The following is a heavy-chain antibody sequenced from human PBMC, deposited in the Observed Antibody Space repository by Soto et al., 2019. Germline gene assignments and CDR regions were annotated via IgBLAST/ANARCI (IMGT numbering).Heavy chain of an antibody. CDR2: IYYSGST. J-gene: IGHJ4*02. CDR1: GGSISSYY. CDR3: ARQGGSYSFDY. D-gene: IGHD1-26*01. Sequence: QVQLQESGPGLVKPSETLSLTCTVSGGSISSYYWSWIRQPPGKGLEWIGYIYYSGSTNYNPSLKSXXTXSXXTSKNQFSLKLSSVTAADTAVYYCARQGGSYSFDYWGQGTLVTVSS. V-gene: IGHV4-59*08.